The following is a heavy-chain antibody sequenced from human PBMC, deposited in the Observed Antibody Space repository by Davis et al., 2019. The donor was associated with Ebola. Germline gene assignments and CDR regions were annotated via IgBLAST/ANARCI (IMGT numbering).Heavy chain of an antibody. D-gene: IGHD6-19*01. CDR1: GGSISSSSYY. CDR3: ARDSSGWYYFDY. Sequence: SETLSLTCTVSGGSISSSSYYWGWIRQPPGKGLEWIGSIYYSGSTYYNPSLKSRVTISVDTSKNQFSLKLSSVTAADTAVHYCARDSSGWYYFDYWGQGTLVTVSS. V-gene: IGHV4-39*02. J-gene: IGHJ4*02. CDR2: IYYSGST.